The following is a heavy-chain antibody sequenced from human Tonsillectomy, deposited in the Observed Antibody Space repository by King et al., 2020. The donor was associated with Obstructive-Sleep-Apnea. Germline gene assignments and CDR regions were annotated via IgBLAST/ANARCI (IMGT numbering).Heavy chain of an antibody. V-gene: IGHV3-7*01. CDR1: GFTFSNYW. Sequence: EVQLVESGGGLVQPGGSLRLSCVASGFTFSNYWMNWVRQAPGKGLEWVANIKQDGREKYYVDSVKGRFTILRDNAKNSLYLQVNTLRAEDTAVYYCARGRGSYCLDYWGQGTLVTVSS. CDR3: ARGRGSYCLDY. D-gene: IGHD1-26*01. CDR2: IKQDGREK. J-gene: IGHJ4*02.